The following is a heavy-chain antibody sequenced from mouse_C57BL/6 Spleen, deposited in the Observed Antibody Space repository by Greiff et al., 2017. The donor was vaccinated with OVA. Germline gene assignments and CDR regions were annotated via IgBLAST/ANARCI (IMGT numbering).Heavy chain of an antibody. Sequence: EVNVVESGGDLVKPGGSLKLSCAASGFTFSSYGMSWVRQTPDKRLEWVATISSGGSYTYYPDSVKGRFTISRDNAKNTLYLQMSSLKSEDTAMYYCARQNYGSSWYFDVWGTGTTVTVSS. V-gene: IGHV5-6*01. D-gene: IGHD1-1*01. CDR1: GFTFSSYG. J-gene: IGHJ1*03. CDR2: ISSGGSYT. CDR3: ARQNYGSSWYFDV.